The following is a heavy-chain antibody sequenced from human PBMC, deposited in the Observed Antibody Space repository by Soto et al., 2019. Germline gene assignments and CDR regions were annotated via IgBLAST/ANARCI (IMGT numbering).Heavy chain of an antibody. V-gene: IGHV4-31*03. D-gene: IGHD5-12*01. Sequence: SETLSLTCTVSRGSISSSEYYCTCIRQHTEKGLEWIGYIYYSGSTYYNPSLKSRVTISVDTSKNQFSLKLSSVTAADTAVYYCAKGGYSDYDDYYYYYGMDVWGQGTTVTVSS. J-gene: IGHJ6*02. CDR1: RGSISSSEYY. CDR3: AKGGYSDYDDYYYYYGMDV. CDR2: IYYSGST.